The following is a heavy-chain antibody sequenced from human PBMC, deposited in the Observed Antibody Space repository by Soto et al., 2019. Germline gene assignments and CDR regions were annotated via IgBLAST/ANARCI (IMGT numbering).Heavy chain of an antibody. J-gene: IGHJ4*02. D-gene: IGHD1-7*01. CDR3: ARAGAGTTFDY. CDR1: GGSISSSNW. CDR2: IYHSGST. Sequence: SETLAITCAVSGGSISSSNWWSWVRQPPGKGLEWIGAIYHSGSTNYNPSLKSRLTISVDKSKNQFSLKLSSVTAADTAVYYCARAGAGTTFDYWGQGTLVTVS. V-gene: IGHV4-4*02.